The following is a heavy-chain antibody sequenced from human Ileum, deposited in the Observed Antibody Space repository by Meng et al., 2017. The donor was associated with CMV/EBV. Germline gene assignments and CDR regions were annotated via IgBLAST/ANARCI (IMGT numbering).Heavy chain of an antibody. V-gene: IGHV1-2*02. CDR3: ARDGIRGVFFFDY. J-gene: IGHJ4*02. CDR1: GFTFTGHY. D-gene: IGHD1-14*01. Sequence: QGQLGQVGAGVKVPGASVKVSCKASGFTFTGHYMHWVRQDPGQGLEWMGWIDANSGRTNYAQKFQGRLTMTRETSISTVYMELNRLRSDDTAVYFCARDGIRGVFFFDYWGQGTLVTVSS. CDR2: IDANSGRT.